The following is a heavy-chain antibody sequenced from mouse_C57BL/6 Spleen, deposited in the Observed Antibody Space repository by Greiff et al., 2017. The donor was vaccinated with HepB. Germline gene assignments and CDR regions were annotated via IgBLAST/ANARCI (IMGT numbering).Heavy chain of an antibody. J-gene: IGHJ1*03. CDR1: GYTFTDYE. V-gene: IGHV1-15*01. CDR2: IDPETGGT. D-gene: IGHD2-1*01. CDR3: TRRGNYGNHWYFDV. Sequence: QVQLQQSGAELVRPGASVTLSCKASGYTFTDYEMHWVKQTPVHGLEWIGAIDPETGGTAYNQKFKGKAILTADKSSSTAYMELRSLTSEDSAVYYWTRRGNYGNHWYFDVWGTGTTVTVSS.